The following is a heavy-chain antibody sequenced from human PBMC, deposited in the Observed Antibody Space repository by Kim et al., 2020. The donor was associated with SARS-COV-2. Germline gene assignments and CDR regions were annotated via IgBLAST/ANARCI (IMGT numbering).Heavy chain of an antibody. J-gene: IGHJ6*02. CDR1: GFTFSSYS. CDR3: ARDTHSSGWYWHRYYYGMDV. Sequence: GGSLRLSCAASGFTFSSYSMNWVRQAPGKGLEWVSSISSSSSYIYYADSVKGRFTISRDNAKNSLYLQMNSLRAEDTAVYYCARDTHSSGWYWHRYYYGMDVWGQGTTVTVSS. V-gene: IGHV3-21*01. D-gene: IGHD6-19*01. CDR2: ISSSSSYI.